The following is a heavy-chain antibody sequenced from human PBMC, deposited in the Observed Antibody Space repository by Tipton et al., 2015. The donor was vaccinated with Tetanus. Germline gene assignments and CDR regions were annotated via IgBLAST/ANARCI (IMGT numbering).Heavy chain of an antibody. CDR2: IYYSGDT. CDR1: GDSISRGGYF. D-gene: IGHD4-23*01. J-gene: IGHJ2*01. V-gene: IGHV4-31*02. CDR3: ASMTPVDWYFDL. Sequence: LRLSCTVSGDSISRGGYFWERVPQRPGKGPGWFGYIYYSGDTYYNPSLKSRVSMSVDTSKNQFSLNLTSVTAADTAVYYCASMTPVDWYFDLWGRGTLVTVSS.